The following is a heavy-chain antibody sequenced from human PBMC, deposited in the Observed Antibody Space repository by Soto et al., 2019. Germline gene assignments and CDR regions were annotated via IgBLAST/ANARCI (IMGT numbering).Heavy chain of an antibody. Sequence: QVQLVQSGDEMKKPGASVRVSCKASGYIFVNYGIAWVRQAPGQGLEWMGRMSPYTGYTHSYSNVQGRLTMPTDTSASTAYMDLGSLTSDDTAVYYCAMVDNYVTPTPPDVWGQGTTVTVSS. J-gene: IGHJ6*02. V-gene: IGHV1-18*01. CDR1: GYIFVNYG. CDR2: MSPYTGYT. D-gene: IGHD3-16*01. CDR3: AMVDNYVTPTPPDV.